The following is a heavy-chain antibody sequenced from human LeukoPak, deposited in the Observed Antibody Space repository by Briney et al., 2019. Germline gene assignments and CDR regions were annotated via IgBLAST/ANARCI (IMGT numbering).Heavy chain of an antibody. Sequence: GGSLRLSCAASGFTFNSFAFTWVRQAPGRGLEWVSAINVRGDATFYAESVRGRFTISRDNSKNTLYLQMNSLRAEDTAVYYCAKRGNRGVFDYWGQGTLVTVSS. D-gene: IGHD3-10*01. J-gene: IGHJ4*02. CDR2: INVRGDAT. CDR1: GFTFNSFA. V-gene: IGHV3-23*01. CDR3: AKRGNRGVFDY.